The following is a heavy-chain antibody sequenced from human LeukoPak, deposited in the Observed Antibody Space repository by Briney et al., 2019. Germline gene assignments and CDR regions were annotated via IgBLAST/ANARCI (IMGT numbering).Heavy chain of an antibody. CDR3: ARALGAGTGAFDI. Sequence: ASVKVSCKASGYTFTSYYTHWVRQAPGQGLEWMGIINPSGGSTSYAQKFQGRVTMTRDTSTSTVYMELSSLRSEDTAVYYCARALGAGTGAFDIWGQGTMVTVSS. CDR2: INPSGGST. V-gene: IGHV1-46*01. J-gene: IGHJ3*02. D-gene: IGHD6-19*01. CDR1: GYTFTSYY.